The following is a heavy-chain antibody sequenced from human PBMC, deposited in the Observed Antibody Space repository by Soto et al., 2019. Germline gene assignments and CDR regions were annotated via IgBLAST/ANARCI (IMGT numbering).Heavy chain of an antibody. CDR3: AREGSFSSGYYYKGGYYYGMDV. CDR1: GGSFSGYY. V-gene: IGHV4-34*01. J-gene: IGHJ6*02. D-gene: IGHD3-22*01. Sequence: SETLSLTCAVYGGSFSGYYWSWIRQPPGKGLEWIGEINHSGSTNYNPSLKSRVTISVDTSKNQFSLKLSSVTAADTAVYYCAREGSFSSGYYYKGGYYYGMDVWGQGTTVTVSS. CDR2: INHSGST.